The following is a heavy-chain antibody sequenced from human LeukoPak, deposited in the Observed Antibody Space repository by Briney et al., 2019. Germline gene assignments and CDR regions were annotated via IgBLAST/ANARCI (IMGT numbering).Heavy chain of an antibody. Sequence: SETLSLTCTVSGGSISSYYWSWIRQPPGKGLEWIGYIYYSGSTNYNPSLKSRVTISVDTSKNQFSLKLSSVTAADTAVYYCARDVGSTTDWFDPWGQGTLVTVSS. J-gene: IGHJ5*02. V-gene: IGHV4-59*01. D-gene: IGHD1-1*01. CDR2: IYYSGST. CDR3: ARDVGSTTDWFDP. CDR1: GGSISSYY.